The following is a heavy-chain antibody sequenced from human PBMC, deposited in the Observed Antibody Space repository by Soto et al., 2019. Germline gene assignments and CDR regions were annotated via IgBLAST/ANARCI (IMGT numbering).Heavy chain of an antibody. J-gene: IGHJ4*02. CDR3: ATDPVLNLWFGETLTGY. CDR1: GYTLTELS. CDR2: FDPEDGET. V-gene: IGHV1-24*01. Sequence: ASVKVCCKVSGYTLTELSMHWVRHAPGKGLEWMGGFDPEDGETIYAQKFQGRVTMTEDTSTDTAYMELSSLRSEDTAVYYCATDPVLNLWFGETLTGYWGQGTLVTVSS. D-gene: IGHD3-10*01.